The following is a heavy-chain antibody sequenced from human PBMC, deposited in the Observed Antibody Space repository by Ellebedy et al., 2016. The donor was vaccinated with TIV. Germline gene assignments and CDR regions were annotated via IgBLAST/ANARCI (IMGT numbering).Heavy chain of an antibody. CDR3: AELAVAGTNHAFDI. D-gene: IGHD6-19*01. CDR2: ISPYNGNT. V-gene: IGHV1-18*01. J-gene: IGHJ3*02. CDR1: GYSFTSYG. Sequence: ASVKVSXXASGYSFTSYGISWVRQAPGQGLEWLGWISPYNGNTNYAQNLQGRVTMTTDTSTTTAFMELRSLRSGDTAMYYCAELAVAGTNHAFDIWGQGTMVTVSS.